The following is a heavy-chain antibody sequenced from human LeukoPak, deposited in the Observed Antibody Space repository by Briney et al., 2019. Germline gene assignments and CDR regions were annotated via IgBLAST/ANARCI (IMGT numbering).Heavy chain of an antibody. CDR3: ARARGYSYGYPDY. V-gene: IGHV4-39*01. CDR2: IYYSGST. CDR1: GGSISSSSYY. D-gene: IGHD5-18*01. J-gene: IGHJ4*02. Sequence: SETLSLTCTVPGGSISSSSYYWGWIRQPPGKGLEWIGSIYYSGSTYYNPSLKSRVTISVDTSKNQFSLKLSSVTAADTAVYYCARARGYSYGYPDYWGQGTLVTVSS.